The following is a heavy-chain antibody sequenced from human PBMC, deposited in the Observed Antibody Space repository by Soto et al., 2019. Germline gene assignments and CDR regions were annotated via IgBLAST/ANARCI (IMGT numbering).Heavy chain of an antibody. J-gene: IGHJ4*02. Sequence: QPGWSLRLSCASSIFTFISYAMCWVRQAPGKGLEWVSSISVSGGSTYYADSVKGRFTISRDNSKNTLYLQMNSLRAEDTAVYYCAKDGYSITRNKPLDYWGQGTLVTVSS. CDR3: AKDGYSITRNKPLDY. V-gene: IGHV3-23*01. CDR1: IFTFISYA. CDR2: ISVSGGST. D-gene: IGHD2-2*01.